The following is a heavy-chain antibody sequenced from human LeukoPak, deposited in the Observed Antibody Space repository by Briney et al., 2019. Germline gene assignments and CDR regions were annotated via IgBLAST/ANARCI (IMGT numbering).Heavy chain of an antibody. J-gene: IGHJ6*02. Sequence: SETLSLTCTVSAGSINNYYWSWIRQPPGKGLEWIGYIYYSGSTNYNPSLKSRVTISVDTSKKQVSLNLSSVTAADTAVYYCARVAARYVGMDVWGQGTTVTVSS. CDR2: IYYSGST. D-gene: IGHD6-6*01. V-gene: IGHV4-59*01. CDR3: ARVAARYVGMDV. CDR1: AGSINNYY.